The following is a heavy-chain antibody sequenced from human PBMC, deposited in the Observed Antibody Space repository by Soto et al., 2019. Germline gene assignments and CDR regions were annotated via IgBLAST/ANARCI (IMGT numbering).Heavy chain of an antibody. Sequence: PSETLSLTCTVSGGSISSSSYYWGWIRQPPGKGLEWIGNIHYNGSTKYSPSLKSRVTMSVDTSKNHFSLKLISVTTADTAVYFCAREGNLGRWIQPLDSWGQGTLVTVSS. CDR1: GGSISSSSYY. D-gene: IGHD2-2*03. CDR2: IHYNGST. CDR3: AREGNLGRWIQPLDS. V-gene: IGHV4-61*03. J-gene: IGHJ4*02.